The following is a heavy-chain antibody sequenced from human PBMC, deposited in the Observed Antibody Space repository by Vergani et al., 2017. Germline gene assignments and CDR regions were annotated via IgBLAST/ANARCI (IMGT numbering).Heavy chain of an antibody. CDR1: GFTFSSYG. CDR2: IRYDGSNK. D-gene: IGHD2-2*01. Sequence: QVQLVESGGGVVQPGGSLRLSCAASGFTFSSYGMHWVRQAPGKGLEWVAFIRYDGSNKYYADSVKGRFTISRDNSKNTLYLQMNSLRAEDTAVYYCARAMGGYCSSTSCPFDYWGQGTLVTVSS. J-gene: IGHJ4*02. CDR3: ARAMGGYCSSTSCPFDY. V-gene: IGHV3-30*02.